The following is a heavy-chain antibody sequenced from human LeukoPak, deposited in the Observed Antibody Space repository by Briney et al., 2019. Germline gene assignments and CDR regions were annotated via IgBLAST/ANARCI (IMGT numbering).Heavy chain of an antibody. CDR2: IYYSGST. D-gene: IGHD5-24*01. CDR1: GGSISSSSYY. J-gene: IGHJ4*02. Sequence: PSETLSLTCTVSGGSISSSSYYWGWIRQPPGKGLEWIGSIYYSGSTYYNPSLKSRVTISVDTSKNQFSLKLSSVTAADTAVYYCASSRDGYQDTFYFDYWGQGTLVTVSS. V-gene: IGHV4-39*01. CDR3: ASSRDGYQDTFYFDY.